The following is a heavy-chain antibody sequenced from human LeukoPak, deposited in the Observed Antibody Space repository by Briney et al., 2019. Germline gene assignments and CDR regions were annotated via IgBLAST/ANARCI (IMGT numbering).Heavy chain of an antibody. CDR3: AKSPERQLVSWVDY. J-gene: IGHJ4*02. Sequence: GGSLRLSCAASGFTFSSYAMSWVRQAPGKGLEWVSAISGSGGSTHYADSVKGRFTISRDNSKNTLYLQMNSLRAEDTAVYYCAKSPERQLVSWVDYWGQGTLVTVSS. V-gene: IGHV3-23*01. CDR1: GFTFSSYA. CDR2: ISGSGGST. D-gene: IGHD6-6*01.